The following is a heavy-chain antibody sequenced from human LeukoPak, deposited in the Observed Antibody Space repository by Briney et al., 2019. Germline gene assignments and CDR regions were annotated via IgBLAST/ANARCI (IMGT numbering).Heavy chain of an antibody. CDR1: GYTFTGYY. D-gene: IGHD2-15*01. J-gene: IGHJ6*02. Sequence: GASVKLSCKASGYTFTGYYMHWVRQAPGQGLEWKGWINPNSGGTNYAQKFQGRVTMTRDTSISTAYMELSRLRSDDTAVYYCARDVCSGGSCYSWAHYYYYYGMDVWGQGTTVTVSS. CDR2: INPNSGGT. CDR3: ARDVCSGGSCYSWAHYYYYYGMDV. V-gene: IGHV1-2*02.